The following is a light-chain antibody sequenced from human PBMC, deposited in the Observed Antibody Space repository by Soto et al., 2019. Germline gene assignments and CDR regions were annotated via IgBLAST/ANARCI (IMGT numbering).Light chain of an antibody. CDR2: DAS. J-gene: IGKJ1*01. CDR3: QQYNRPWT. V-gene: IGKV1-5*01. Sequence: DIQMTQSPSTLSASVGDRVTITCRASQSISHFLAWYQQKPGKVPKLLIYDASNLGSGVPSRFSGSGSGTDFTLTISGLQPDDFTTYYCQQYNRPWTCGQGTKGDIK. CDR1: QSISHF.